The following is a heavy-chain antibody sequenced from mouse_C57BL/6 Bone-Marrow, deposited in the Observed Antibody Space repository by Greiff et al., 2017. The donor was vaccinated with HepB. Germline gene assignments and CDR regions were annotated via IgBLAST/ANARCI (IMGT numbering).Heavy chain of an antibody. CDR3: TPFYYGSSYWYFDV. Sequence: DVQLQESGAELVRPGASVKLSCTASGFNIKDDYMHWVKQRPEQGLEWIGWIDPENGDTDYASKFQGKATITADTSSNTAYLQLSSLTSEDTAVYYCTPFYYGSSYWYFDVWGTGTTVTVSS. J-gene: IGHJ1*03. D-gene: IGHD1-1*01. CDR2: IDPENGDT. CDR1: GFNIKDDY. V-gene: IGHV14-4*01.